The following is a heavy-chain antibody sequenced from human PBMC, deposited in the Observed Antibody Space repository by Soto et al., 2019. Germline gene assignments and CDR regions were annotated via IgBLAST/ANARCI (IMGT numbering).Heavy chain of an antibody. J-gene: IGHJ6*02. V-gene: IGHV1-69*08. CDR1: GGTFSSYT. Sequence: QVQLVQSGAEVKKPGSSVKVSCKASGGTFSSYTISWVRQAPGQGLEWMGRIIPILGIANYAQKSQGRVTITADKSTSTAYMELSSLRSEDTAVYYCARDGSGSFSFSGDVWGQGTTVTVSS. CDR3: ARDGSGSFSFSGDV. CDR2: IIPILGIA. D-gene: IGHD3-10*01.